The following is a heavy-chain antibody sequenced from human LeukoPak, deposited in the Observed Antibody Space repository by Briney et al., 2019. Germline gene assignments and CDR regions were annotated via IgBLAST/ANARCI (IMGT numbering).Heavy chain of an antibody. J-gene: IGHJ4*02. D-gene: IGHD3-22*01. CDR2: ISSSSSYI. CDR1: GFTFSSYS. Sequence: GGSLRLSCAASGFTFSSYSMNWVRQAPGKGLEWVSSISSSSSYIYYADSVKGRFTISRDNAKNSLYLQMNSLRAEDTAVYYCAREGVEYDSRGYDYWGQGTLVTLSS. V-gene: IGHV3-21*01. CDR3: AREGVEYDSRGYDY.